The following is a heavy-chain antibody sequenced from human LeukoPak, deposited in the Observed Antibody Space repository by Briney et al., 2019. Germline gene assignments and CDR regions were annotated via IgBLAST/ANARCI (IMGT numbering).Heavy chain of an antibody. D-gene: IGHD3-3*01. CDR3: AKDPYDF. V-gene: IGHV4-59*01. Sequence: SEALSLTCTVSGGSISSYYWSWIRQPPGKGLEWIGYIYYSGSTNYNPSLKSRVTISVDTSKNQFSLKLSSVTAADTAVYYCAKDPYDFWGQGTLVTVSS. CDR2: IYYSGST. CDR1: GGSISSYY. J-gene: IGHJ4*02.